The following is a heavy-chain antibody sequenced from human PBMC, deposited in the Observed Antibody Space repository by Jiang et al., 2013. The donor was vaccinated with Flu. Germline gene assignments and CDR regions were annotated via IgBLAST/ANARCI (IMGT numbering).Heavy chain of an antibody. CDR3: AKVTANSAFSLFDY. J-gene: IGHJ4*02. D-gene: IGHD5-18*01. CDR1: GFTFSSYG. Sequence: SCAASGFTFSSYGMHWVRQAPGKGLEWVAVIWYDGSNKYYADSVKGRFTISRDNSKNTLYLQMNSLRAEDTAVYYCAKVTANSAFSLFDYWGQGTLVTVSS. CDR2: IWYDGSNK. V-gene: IGHV3-33*06.